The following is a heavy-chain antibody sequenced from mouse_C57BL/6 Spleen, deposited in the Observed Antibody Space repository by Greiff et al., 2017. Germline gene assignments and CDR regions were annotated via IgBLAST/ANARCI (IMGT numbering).Heavy chain of an antibody. J-gene: IGHJ3*01. CDR1: GFNIKDDY. V-gene: IGHV14-4*01. D-gene: IGHD1-1*01. CDR2: IDPENGDT. CDR3: TLRSD. Sequence: VQLKESGAELVRPGASVKLSCTASGFNIKDDYMHWVKQRPEQGLEWIGWIDPENGDTEYASKFQGKATITADTSSNTAYLQLSSLTAEDTAVYYCTLRSDWGQGTLVTVSA.